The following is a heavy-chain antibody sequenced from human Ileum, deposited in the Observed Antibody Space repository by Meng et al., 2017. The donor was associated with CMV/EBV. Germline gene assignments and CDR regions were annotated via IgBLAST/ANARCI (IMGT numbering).Heavy chain of an antibody. V-gene: IGHV6-1*01. D-gene: IGHD3-22*01. CDR2: TYYRSKWYT. CDR1: GDSVSGNNVA. Sequence: SQTRSLTGAISGDSVSGNNVAWNWIRLAPSRGLEWLGRTYYRSKWYTDYAVSVRSRLIINPDTSKNQFSRQLSSVTPEDSAVYYCARQYDNKLPHWGQGTLVTVSS. CDR3: ARQYDNKLPH. J-gene: IGHJ1*01.